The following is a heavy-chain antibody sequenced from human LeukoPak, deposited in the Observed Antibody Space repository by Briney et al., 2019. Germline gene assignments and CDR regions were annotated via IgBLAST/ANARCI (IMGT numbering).Heavy chain of an antibody. Sequence: ASVKVSCKASGYTFTSYAMHWVRQAPGQRLEWMGWINAGNGNTKYSQEFQGRVTITRDTSASTAYMELSSLRSEDMAVYYCARESYDSSGPEYFQHWGQGTLVTVSS. CDR2: INAGNGNT. CDR1: GYTFTSYA. V-gene: IGHV1-3*03. CDR3: ARESYDSSGPEYFQH. J-gene: IGHJ1*01. D-gene: IGHD3-22*01.